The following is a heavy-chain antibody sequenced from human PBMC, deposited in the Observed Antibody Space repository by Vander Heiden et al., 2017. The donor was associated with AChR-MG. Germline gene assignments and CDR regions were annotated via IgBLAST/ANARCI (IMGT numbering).Heavy chain of an antibody. J-gene: IGHJ2*01. V-gene: IGHV4-34*01. D-gene: IGHD6-19*01. CDR3: ARGRVGSGWSYWYFDL. CDR1: GGSFSGYY. Sequence: QVQLQQWGAGLLKPSATLSLTCAVYGGSFSGYYWSWIRQPPGKGLEWIGEINHSGSTNYNPSLKSRVTISVDTSKNQFSLKLSSVTAADTAVYYCARGRVGSGWSYWYFDLWGRGTLVTVSS. CDR2: INHSGST.